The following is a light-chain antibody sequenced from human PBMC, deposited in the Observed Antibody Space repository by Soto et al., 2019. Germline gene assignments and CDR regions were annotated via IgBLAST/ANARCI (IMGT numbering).Light chain of an antibody. CDR1: QSVSSY. CDR2: GAS. J-gene: IGKJ1*01. CDR3: QQYNNWPPP. Sequence: EIVMTQSPATLPVSPGERATLSCRASQSVSSYLAWYQQKPGQAPRLLIYGASTRATGIPARFSGSGSGTEFTLTISSLQSEDFAVYYCQQYNNWPPPFGQGTKVDIK. V-gene: IGKV3-15*01.